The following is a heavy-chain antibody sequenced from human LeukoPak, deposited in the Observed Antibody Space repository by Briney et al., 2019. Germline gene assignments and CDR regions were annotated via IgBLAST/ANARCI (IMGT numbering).Heavy chain of an antibody. D-gene: IGHD3-22*01. V-gene: IGHV1-18*01. J-gene: IGHJ4*02. CDR3: ARDGGYYYDSSGRTLDY. CDR2: ISAYNGNT. Sequence: ASVKVSCKASGYTFTSYGISWVRQAPGQGLEWMGWISAYNGNTNYAQKLQGRVTMTTDTSTSTAYMELRSLRSDDTAVYYCARDGGYYYDSSGRTLDYWGQGTLVTVSS. CDR1: GYTFTSYG.